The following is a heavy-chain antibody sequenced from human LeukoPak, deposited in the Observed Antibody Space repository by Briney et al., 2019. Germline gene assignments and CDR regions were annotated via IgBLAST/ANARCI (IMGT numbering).Heavy chain of an antibody. CDR1: GYTFTSYD. Sequence: ASVKVSCKASGYTFTSYDINWVRQATGQGLEWMGWMNPNSGNTGYAQKFQGRVTVTRNTSISTAYMELSSLRSEDTAVYYCAREPGAFDAFDICGQGTMVTVSS. V-gene: IGHV1-8*01. CDR3: AREPGAFDAFDI. J-gene: IGHJ3*02. D-gene: IGHD3-10*01. CDR2: MNPNSGNT.